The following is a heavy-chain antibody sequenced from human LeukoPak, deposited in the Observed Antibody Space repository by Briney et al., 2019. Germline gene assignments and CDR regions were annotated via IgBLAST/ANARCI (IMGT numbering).Heavy chain of an antibody. Sequence: GGSLRLSCAASGFTFSSYAMHWVRQAPGKGLEWVAVISYDGSNKYYADSVKGRFTISRDSSKNTLYLQMNSLRAEDTAVYYCATTGVKVFSSITIFGVVKGTYYFDYWGQGTLVTVSS. V-gene: IGHV3-30-3*01. J-gene: IGHJ4*02. D-gene: IGHD3-3*01. CDR2: ISYDGSNK. CDR3: ATTGVKVFSSITIFGVVKGTYYFDY. CDR1: GFTFSSYA.